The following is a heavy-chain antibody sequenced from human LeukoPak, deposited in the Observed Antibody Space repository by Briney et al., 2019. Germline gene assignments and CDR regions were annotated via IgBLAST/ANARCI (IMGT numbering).Heavy chain of an antibody. CDR2: INPNSGGT. J-gene: IGHJ5*02. D-gene: IGHD3-10*01. CDR3: ARAARTMVRGAIHWFDP. Sequence: ASVKVSCKASGYTFTGYYMHWVRQAPGQGVAWMGWINPNSGGTNYAQKFQGRVTMTRDTSISTAYMELSRLRSDDTAVYYCARAARTMVRGAIHWFDPWGQGTLVTVSS. V-gene: IGHV1-2*02. CDR1: GYTFTGYY.